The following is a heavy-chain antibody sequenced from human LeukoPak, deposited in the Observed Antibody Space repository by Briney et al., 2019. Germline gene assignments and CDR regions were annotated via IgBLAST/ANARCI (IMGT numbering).Heavy chain of an antibody. CDR1: GGTFSSYA. CDR2: IIPIFGTA. Sequence: SVKVSCKASGGTFSSYAISWVRQAPGQGLEWMGGIIPIFGTANYAQKFQGRVTITADESTSTAYMELSSLRSEDTAVYYCARGGYYDFWSGYYFDYWGQGTLVTVSS. J-gene: IGHJ4*02. D-gene: IGHD3-3*01. CDR3: ARGGYYDFWSGYYFDY. V-gene: IGHV1-69*13.